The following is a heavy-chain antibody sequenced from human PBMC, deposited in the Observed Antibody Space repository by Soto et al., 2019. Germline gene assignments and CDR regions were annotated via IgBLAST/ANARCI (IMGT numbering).Heavy chain of an antibody. Sequence: GGSLRLSCAASGFTFSSYGMHWVRQAPGKGLEWVAVIWYDGSNKYYADSVKGRFTISRDNSKNTLYLQMNSLRAEDTAVYYCARDHSYGNPFDYWGQGTLVTVSS. CDR1: GFTFSSYG. CDR2: IWYDGSNK. CDR3: ARDHSYGNPFDY. V-gene: IGHV3-33*01. D-gene: IGHD5-18*01. J-gene: IGHJ4*02.